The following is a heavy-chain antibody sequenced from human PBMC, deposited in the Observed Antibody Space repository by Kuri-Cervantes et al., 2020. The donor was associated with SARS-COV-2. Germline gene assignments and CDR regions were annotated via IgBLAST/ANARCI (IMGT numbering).Heavy chain of an antibody. CDR3: ARVEGSSWYAGNWFDP. D-gene: IGHD6-13*01. Sequence: SVKVSCKASGFTFTSSAVQWVRQARGQRLEWIGWIVVGSGNTNYAQKFQERVTITADESTSTAYMELSSLRSEDTAVYYCARVEGSSWYAGNWFDPWGQGTLVTVSS. J-gene: IGHJ5*02. V-gene: IGHV1-58*01. CDR1: GFTFTSSA. CDR2: IVVGSGNT.